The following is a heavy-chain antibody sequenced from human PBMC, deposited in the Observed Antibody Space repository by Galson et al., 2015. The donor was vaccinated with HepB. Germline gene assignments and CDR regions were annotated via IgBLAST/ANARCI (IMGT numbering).Heavy chain of an antibody. V-gene: IGHV5-51*03. CDR2: IYPGDSDT. D-gene: IGHD4-17*01. CDR1: GYSFTSYW. Sequence: QSGAEVKKPGESLKISCKGSGYSFTSYWIGWVRQMPGKGLEWMGIIYPGDSDTRYSPSFQGQVTISADKSISTAYLQWSSLKASDTAMYYCARSGMTTVTTAGAFDIWGQGTMVTVSS. J-gene: IGHJ3*02. CDR3: ARSGMTTVTTAGAFDI.